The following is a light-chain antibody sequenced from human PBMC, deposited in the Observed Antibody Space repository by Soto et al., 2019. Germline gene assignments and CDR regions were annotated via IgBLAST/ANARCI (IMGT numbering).Light chain of an antibody. CDR3: QHYNSYSEA. CDR2: KAS. CDR1: QDISRY. Sequence: IQLTQSPSSLSASVGDRVTIACRASQDISRYLAWFQQKPGKAPKLLIYKASTLKSGVPSRFSGSGSGTEFTLTISSLQPDDFATYYCQHYNSYSEAFGQGTKVDIK. V-gene: IGKV1-5*03. J-gene: IGKJ1*01.